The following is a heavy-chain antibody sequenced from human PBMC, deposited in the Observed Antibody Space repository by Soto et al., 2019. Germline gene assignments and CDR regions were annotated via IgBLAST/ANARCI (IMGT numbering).Heavy chain of an antibody. CDR1: GYTFTSYA. V-gene: IGHV1-3*01. CDR3: AREPSYYGSGSYYKENYYYYYGMDV. Sequence: ASVKVSCKASGYTFTSYAMHWVRQAPGQRLEWMGWINAGNGNTKYSQKFQGRVTITRDTSAGTAYMELSSLRSEDTAVYYCAREPSYYGSGSYYKENYYYYYGMDVWGQGTTVTVSS. J-gene: IGHJ6*02. D-gene: IGHD3-10*01. CDR2: INAGNGNT.